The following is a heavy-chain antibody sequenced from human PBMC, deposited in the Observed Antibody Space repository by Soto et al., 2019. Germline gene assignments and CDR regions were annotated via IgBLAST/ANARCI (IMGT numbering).Heavy chain of an antibody. V-gene: IGHV1-18*01. D-gene: IGHD3-16*02. J-gene: IGHJ3*02. CDR1: GYTFTSYG. Sequence: QVQLVQSGAEVKKPGASVKVSCKASGYTFTSYGISWVRQAPGQGLEWMGWISAYNGNTNYAQKLQGRVTMTTDTSTSTGDEEVGSVRSDDTAVYYGARRGGADYIWGSYRSHDAFDIWGQGTMVTVSS. CDR3: ARRGGADYIWGSYRSHDAFDI. CDR2: ISAYNGNT.